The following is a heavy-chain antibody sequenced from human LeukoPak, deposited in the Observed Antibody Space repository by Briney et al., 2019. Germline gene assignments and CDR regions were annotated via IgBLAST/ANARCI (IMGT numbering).Heavy chain of an antibody. J-gene: IGHJ5*02. CDR2: IYTSGST. CDR3: ARTTGVATTTGAGGWFDP. V-gene: IGHV4-61*02. CDR1: GDSISTGSFY. D-gene: IGHD5-12*01. Sequence: SETLSLTCTVSGDSISTGSFYWSWIRQPAGRGLEWIGRIYTSGSTKYNPPLKSRVTISLDTSKNQFSLKLSSVTAADTAVYYCARTTGVATTTGAGGWFDPWGQGTLVTVSS.